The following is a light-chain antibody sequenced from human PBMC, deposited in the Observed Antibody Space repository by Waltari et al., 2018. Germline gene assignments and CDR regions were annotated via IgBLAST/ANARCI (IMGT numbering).Light chain of an antibody. CDR2: AAS. Sequence: EIVLTQSPATLSVAPGERATLSCRASQDLHSNVAWYQQRPGQPPRLLIYAASTRATGNVARFSGSGSGTEFTLTSSDVQSEDSAVCYCQQFGACPLSFGGGTTVEIK. V-gene: IGKV3-15*01. CDR1: QDLHSN. CDR3: QQFGACPLS. J-gene: IGKJ4*01.